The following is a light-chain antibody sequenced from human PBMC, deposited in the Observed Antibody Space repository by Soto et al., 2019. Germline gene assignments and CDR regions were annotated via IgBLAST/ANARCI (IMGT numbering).Light chain of an antibody. CDR2: SND. CDR3: ATWDDALNGWV. V-gene: IGLV1-44*01. Sequence: QSVPTQPPSASGTPGQRITISCSGGSSRSGRDTVNWYQQLPGTAPKLLIYSNDQRLSGVPDRFSGSKSGTSASLAISGLQSGDEADYFCATWDDALNGWVFGGGTQLTVL. CDR1: SSRSGRDT. J-gene: IGLJ3*02.